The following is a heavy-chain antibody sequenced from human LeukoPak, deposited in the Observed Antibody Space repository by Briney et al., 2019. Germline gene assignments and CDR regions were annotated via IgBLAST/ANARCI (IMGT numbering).Heavy chain of an antibody. J-gene: IGHJ5*02. CDR2: IYYSGST. V-gene: IGHV4-59*08. Sequence: SETLSLTCTVSGGSISGYYCSWIRQPPGKGLEWIGYIYYSGSTNYNPSLKSRVTISVDTSKNQFSLKLSSVTAADTAVYYCARNNDYALFDPWGQGTLVTVSS. CDR1: GGSISGYY. D-gene: IGHD4-17*01. CDR3: ARNNDYALFDP.